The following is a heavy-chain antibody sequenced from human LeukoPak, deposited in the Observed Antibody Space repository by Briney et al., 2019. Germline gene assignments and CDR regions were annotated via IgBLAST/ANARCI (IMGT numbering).Heavy chain of an antibody. CDR2: ISYDGSNK. CDR3: ARRGYSGYVDY. J-gene: IGHJ4*02. Sequence: GGSLRLSCAASGFTFSSYGMHWVHQAPGKGLEWVAVISYDGSNKYYADSVKGRFTISRDNSKNTLYLQMNSLRAEDTAVYYCARRGYSGYVDYWGQGTLVTVSS. V-gene: IGHV3-30*03. CDR1: GFTFSSYG. D-gene: IGHD5-12*01.